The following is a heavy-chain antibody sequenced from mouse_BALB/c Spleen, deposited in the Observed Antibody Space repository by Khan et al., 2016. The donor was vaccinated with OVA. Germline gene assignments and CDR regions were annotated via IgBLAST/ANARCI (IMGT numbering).Heavy chain of an antibody. CDR2: IWSDGST. D-gene: IGHD2-3*01. V-gene: IGHV2-6*02. Sequence: VQLVESGPGLVAPSQSLSITCTVSGFSLTTYGVHWVRQPPGKGLEWLVVIWSDGSTNYNSVLKSRLSISKDNSKSQLFLKMNSLQTDDTAMYYCDRWLDGYSSLYAMDYWGQGTSVTVSS. CDR3: DRWLDGYSSLYAMDY. J-gene: IGHJ4*01. CDR1: GFSLTTYG.